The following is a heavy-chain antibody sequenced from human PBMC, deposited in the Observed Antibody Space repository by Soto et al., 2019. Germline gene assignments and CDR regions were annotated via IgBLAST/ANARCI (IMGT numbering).Heavy chain of an antibody. Sequence: QVQLVQSGAEVKKPGASVKVSCKASGYTFTSYDINWVRQATGQGLEWMGWMNPNSGNTGYAQKFQGRVTMTRNTSRSTAYMELSSLRSKDTAVYYWARAAQWLVSHGGMDVWGQGTTVTVSS. CDR1: GYTFTSYD. CDR2: MNPNSGNT. CDR3: ARAAQWLVSHGGMDV. J-gene: IGHJ6*02. D-gene: IGHD6-19*01. V-gene: IGHV1-8*01.